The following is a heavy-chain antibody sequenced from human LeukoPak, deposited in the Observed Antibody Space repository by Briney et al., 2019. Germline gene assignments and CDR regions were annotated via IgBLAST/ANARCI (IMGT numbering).Heavy chain of an antibody. CDR3: ARDLSRISYYDILTGPYDWFDP. CDR2: ISAYNGNT. V-gene: IGHV1-18*01. CDR1: GYTLTSYG. J-gene: IGHJ5*02. D-gene: IGHD3-9*01. Sequence: AAVKVSCKASGYTLTSYGISWVRQAPGQGLEWMGWISAYNGNTNYAQKLQGRVTMPTDTSTSKAYMELRSLRSDDTAVYYCARDLSRISYYDILTGPYDWFDPWGQGTLVTVSS.